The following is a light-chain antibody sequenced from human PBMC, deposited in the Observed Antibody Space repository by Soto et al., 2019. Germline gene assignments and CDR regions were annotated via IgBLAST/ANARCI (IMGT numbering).Light chain of an antibody. CDR1: QSVGYD. J-gene: IGKJ2*01. CDR2: GVS. CDR3: QQYNNWPPMYT. V-gene: IGKV3-15*01. Sequence: EIVMTQSPGTLSVSPGERATLSCRASQSVGYDIAWYQQRPGQAPRLLIYGVSTRATGIPARFSGSGSGTEFTLTISSLQPEDFAVYYCQQYNNWPPMYTFGQGTKLQIQ.